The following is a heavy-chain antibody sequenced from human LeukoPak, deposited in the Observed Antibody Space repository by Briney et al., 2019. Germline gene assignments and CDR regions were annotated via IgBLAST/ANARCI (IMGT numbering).Heavy chain of an antibody. CDR3: ARVGMTTVTYYYYYYMDV. CDR2: IYYSGST. Sequence: SETLSLTCTVSGGSISSYYWSWIRQPPGKGLEWIGSIYYSGSTYYNPSLKSRVTISVDTSKNQFSLKLSSVTAADTAVYYCARVGMTTVTYYYYYYMDVWGKGTTVTAS. V-gene: IGHV4-59*12. J-gene: IGHJ6*03. D-gene: IGHD4-11*01. CDR1: GGSISSYY.